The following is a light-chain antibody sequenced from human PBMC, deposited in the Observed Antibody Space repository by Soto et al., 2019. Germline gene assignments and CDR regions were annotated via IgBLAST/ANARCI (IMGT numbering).Light chain of an antibody. CDR2: DVY. V-gene: IGLV2-14*01. CDR1: SSDVGGYNY. Sequence: QSVLTQPRSVSGSPGQSATISCTGTSSDVGGYNYVSWYQQHPGKAPKLLIFDVYSRPSGISNRFSGSKSGSTASLTISGLQAEDEADYYCSSYTTSSSYVFGAGTKVTV. J-gene: IGLJ1*01. CDR3: SSYTTSSSYV.